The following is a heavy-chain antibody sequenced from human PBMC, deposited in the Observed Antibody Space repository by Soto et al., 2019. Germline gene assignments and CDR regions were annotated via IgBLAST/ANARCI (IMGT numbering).Heavy chain of an antibody. D-gene: IGHD6-13*01. J-gene: IGHJ6*02. V-gene: IGHV1-18*04. CDR2: ISAYNGNT. CDR3: ARVVGSSWNYYYYGMDV. CDR1: GYSFTGYG. Sequence: ASVKVSCKAAGYSFTGYGISWVRQAPGQGLEWMGWISAYNGNTNYAQKLQGRVTMTTDTSTSTAYMELRSLRSDDTAVYYCARVVGSSWNYYYYGMDVWGQGTTVTVSS.